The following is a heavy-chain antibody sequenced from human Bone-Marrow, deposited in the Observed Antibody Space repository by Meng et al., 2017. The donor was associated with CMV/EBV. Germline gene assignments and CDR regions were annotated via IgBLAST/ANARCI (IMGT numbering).Heavy chain of an antibody. V-gene: IGHV4-34*01. CDR1: GGSFSGYY. D-gene: IGHD6-19*01. CDR3: ARDPSEAVAGGFNGDYGMDV. CDR2: INHSGST. J-gene: IGHJ6*02. Sequence: SETLSLTCAVYGGSFSGYYWSWIRQPPGKGLEWIGEINHSGSTNYNPSLKSRVTISVDTSKNQFSLKLSSVTAADTAVYYCARDPSEAVAGGFNGDYGMDVWGQWTTVTVSS.